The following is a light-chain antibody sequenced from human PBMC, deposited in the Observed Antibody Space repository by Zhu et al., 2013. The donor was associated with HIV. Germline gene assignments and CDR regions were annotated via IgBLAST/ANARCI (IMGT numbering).Light chain of an antibody. J-gene: IGKJ1*01. CDR2: DAS. CDR3: QQYSSWPPT. Sequence: EIVLTQSPATLSLSPGERATLSCRASQSVGSYLAWYQQRPGQAPRLLIYDASSRATGIPARFSGSGSGTDFTLTISSLEPEDFAVYYCQQYSSWPPTFGQGTKVEIK. V-gene: IGKV3-11*01. CDR1: QSVGSY.